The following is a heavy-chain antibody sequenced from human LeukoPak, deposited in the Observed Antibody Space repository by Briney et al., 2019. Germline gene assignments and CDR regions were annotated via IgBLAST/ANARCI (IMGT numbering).Heavy chain of an antibody. D-gene: IGHD2-2*01. Sequence: SETLSLTCTVSGGSISSGDYYWSWIRQPPGKGLEWIGYIYYSGSTYYNPSLKSRVTISVDTSKNQFSLKLSSVTAADTAVYYCARHRYCSSTSCYEKLDAFDIWGQGTMVTVSS. CDR2: IYYSGST. V-gene: IGHV4-30-4*08. CDR3: ARHRYCSSTSCYEKLDAFDI. J-gene: IGHJ3*02. CDR1: GGSISSGDYY.